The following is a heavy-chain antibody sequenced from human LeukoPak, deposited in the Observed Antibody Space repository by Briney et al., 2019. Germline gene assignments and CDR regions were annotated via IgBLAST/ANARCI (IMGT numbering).Heavy chain of an antibody. Sequence: TGGSLRLSCAVSGIIFSDYRMSWVRQAPGKGLEWVANIKHDSSEKYYVDSVKGRFTISRDNAKNSLYLQMNSLRAEDTAVYYCVNDLARRGGYWGQGTLVTVSA. V-gene: IGHV3-7*01. CDR2: IKHDSSEK. CDR3: VNDLARRGGY. CDR1: GIIFSDYR. J-gene: IGHJ4*02. D-gene: IGHD3-16*01.